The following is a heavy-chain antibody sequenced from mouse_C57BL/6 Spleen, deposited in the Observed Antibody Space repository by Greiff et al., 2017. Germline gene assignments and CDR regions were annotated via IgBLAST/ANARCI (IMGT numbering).Heavy chain of an antibody. Sequence: QVQLQQPGAELVKPGASVKVSCKTSGYTFTSYWMHWVKQRPGQGLEWIGRIHPSDSDTNYNQKFKGKATLTVDKSSSTAYMQLSSLTSEDSAVYYCAIRRDYDVFDYWGQGTTLTVSS. CDR1: GYTFTSYW. CDR3: AIRRDYDVFDY. V-gene: IGHV1-74*01. D-gene: IGHD2-4*01. J-gene: IGHJ2*01. CDR2: IHPSDSDT.